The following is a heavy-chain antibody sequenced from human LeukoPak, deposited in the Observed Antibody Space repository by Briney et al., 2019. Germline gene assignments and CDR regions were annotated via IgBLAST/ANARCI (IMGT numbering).Heavy chain of an antibody. J-gene: IGHJ4*02. CDR2: IPHDESYK. Sequence: PGGSLRLSCEVSGFSFSDYGMHWVRQAPGKGLEWVAFIPHDESYKYYADSVTGRFTISRDTSKSILYLQMDSLRAEDTAVYYCEGVATVGAYWGQGTLVTVSS. CDR1: GFSFSDYG. CDR3: EGVATVGAY. D-gene: IGHD4/OR15-4a*01. V-gene: IGHV3-30*02.